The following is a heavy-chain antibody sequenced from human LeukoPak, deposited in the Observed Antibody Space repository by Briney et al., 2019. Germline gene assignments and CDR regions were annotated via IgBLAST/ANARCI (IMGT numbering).Heavy chain of an antibody. V-gene: IGHV3-66*01. J-gene: IGHJ3*02. Sequence: GGSLRLSCAASGFTVSNKYMSWVRQAPGRGLEWVSVIYSGGSTYYADSVKGRFSISRDKSKNTLYLQMNSLRAEDTAIYYCAKDKGRISIAAPKDAFDIWGQGTMVTVSS. CDR1: GFTVSNKY. CDR3: AKDKGRISIAAPKDAFDI. D-gene: IGHD6-6*01. CDR2: IYSGGST.